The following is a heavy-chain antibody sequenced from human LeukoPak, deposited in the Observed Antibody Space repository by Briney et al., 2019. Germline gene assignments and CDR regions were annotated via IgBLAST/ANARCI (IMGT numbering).Heavy chain of an antibody. CDR2: IFESQTT. V-gene: IGHV4-59*12. D-gene: IGHD7-27*01. CDR1: GGSISGYY. CDR3: ARESSLTGPHDAFDI. Sequence: SETLSLTCTVSGGSISGYYWSWMRQPPGKGLEWVGYIFESQTTGYNPSLESRVTISQDTSRNQFSLKLSSVTAADTAVYYCARESSLTGPHDAFDIWGQGTMVTVSS. J-gene: IGHJ3*02.